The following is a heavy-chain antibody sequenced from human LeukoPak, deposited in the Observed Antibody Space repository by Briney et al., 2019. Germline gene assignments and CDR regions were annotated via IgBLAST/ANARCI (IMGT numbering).Heavy chain of an antibody. V-gene: IGHV3-49*04. J-gene: IGHJ5*02. CDR3: AAQFTGHWGDPDP. CDR2: TRRQSYGGTV. CDR1: GFTFSSYA. D-gene: IGHD7-27*01. Sequence: PGVSLRLSCAASGFTFSSYAMSWVRQAPGKGLEWVGLTRRQSYGGTVHYAASVKVRITISRDDSKSVAYLQMDSLKREDTATYYCAAQFTGHWGDPDPWGQGTLVIVSS.